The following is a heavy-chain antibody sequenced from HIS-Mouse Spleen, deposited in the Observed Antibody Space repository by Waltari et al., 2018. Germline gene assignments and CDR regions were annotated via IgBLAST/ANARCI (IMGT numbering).Heavy chain of an antibody. Sequence: QLQLQESGPGLVKPSETPSLTRTVPGGPINMRSFFSGWIRQPPGKGLEWIGSIYYSGSTYYNPSLKSRVTISVDTSKNQFSLKLSSVTAADTAVYYCAREIPYSSSWYDWYFDLWGRGTLVTVSS. V-gene: IGHV4-39*07. CDR3: AREIPYSSSWYDWYFDL. CDR1: GGPINMRSFF. CDR2: IYYSGST. J-gene: IGHJ2*01. D-gene: IGHD6-13*01.